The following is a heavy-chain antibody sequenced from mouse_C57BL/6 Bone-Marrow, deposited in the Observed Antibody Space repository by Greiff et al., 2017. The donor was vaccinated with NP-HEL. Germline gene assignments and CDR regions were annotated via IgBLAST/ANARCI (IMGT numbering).Heavy chain of an antibody. Sequence: EVHLVESGGGLVKPGGSLKLSCAASGFTFSSYAMSWVRQTPEKRLEWVATISDGGSYTYYPDNVKGRFTISRDNAKNNLYLQMSHLKSEDTAMYYCARRRATDFDYWGQGTTLTVSS. D-gene: IGHD1-1*01. J-gene: IGHJ2*01. V-gene: IGHV5-4*01. CDR3: ARRRATDFDY. CDR1: GFTFSSYA. CDR2: ISDGGSYT.